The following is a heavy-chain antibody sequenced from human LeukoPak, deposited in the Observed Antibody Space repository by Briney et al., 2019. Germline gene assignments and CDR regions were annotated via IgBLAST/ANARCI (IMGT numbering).Heavy chain of an antibody. Sequence: ASVTVSCKASGYSFTGYYMHWVRQAPGPGREWLGRINPNSRGTNYSHKFQGRITMTRDTSISTTYMELSSLSSDDADASDCARDLSLTMVVTRDALDIWGQGTMVTVSS. CDR1: GYSFTGYY. J-gene: IGHJ3*02. CDR3: ARDLSLTMVVTRDALDI. D-gene: IGHD4-23*01. CDR2: INPNSRGT. V-gene: IGHV1-2*05.